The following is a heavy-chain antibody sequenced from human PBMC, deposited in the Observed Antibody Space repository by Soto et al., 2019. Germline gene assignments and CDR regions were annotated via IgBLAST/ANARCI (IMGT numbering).Heavy chain of an antibody. Sequence: GGSLRLSCAASGFTFSSYAMSWVRQAPGKGLEWVSAISGSGGSTYYADSVKGRFTISRDNSKNTLYLQMNSLRAEDTAVYYCAKGFFCRRYCSSTSCYDPCRPWDYWGQGTLVTVSS. CDR1: GFTFSSYA. D-gene: IGHD2-2*01. CDR3: AKGFFCRRYCSSTSCYDPCRPWDY. J-gene: IGHJ4*02. V-gene: IGHV3-23*01. CDR2: ISGSGGST.